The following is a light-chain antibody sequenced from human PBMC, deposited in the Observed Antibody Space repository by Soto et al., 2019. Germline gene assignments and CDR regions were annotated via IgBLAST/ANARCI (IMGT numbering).Light chain of an antibody. J-gene: IGLJ3*02. CDR3: SSYTTSRTWV. V-gene: IGLV2-14*01. CDR2: EVS. CDR1: SSDVGNYNY. Sequence: QSALTQPASVSGSPGQSITISCTGTSSDVGNYNYVSWYQHHPGKAPKLMIYEVSYRPSGVSVRFSGSKSGNTASLTISGLQGEDEVNYYCSSYTTSRTWVFGGGTKLTVL.